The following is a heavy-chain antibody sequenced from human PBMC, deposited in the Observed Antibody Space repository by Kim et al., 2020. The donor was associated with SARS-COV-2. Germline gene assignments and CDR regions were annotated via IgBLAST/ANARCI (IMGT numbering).Heavy chain of an antibody. CDR3: VRDPLLYNWFDP. CDR2: ISSDGTTT. Sequence: GGSLRLSCAGSGFSLSRYWMHWVRQAPGKGLVWVSRISSDGTTTNYADSVKGRFTVSRDNAKNTLYLQMNSLRAEDTAMYYCVRDPLLYNWFDPWGQGTLVTVSS. V-gene: IGHV3-74*01. J-gene: IGHJ5*02. CDR1: GFSLSRYW.